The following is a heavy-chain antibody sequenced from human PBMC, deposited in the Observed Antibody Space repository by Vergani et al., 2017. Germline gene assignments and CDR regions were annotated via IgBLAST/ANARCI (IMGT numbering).Heavy chain of an antibody. Sequence: QVQLVQSGSELKKPGASVKVSCKASGGTFSSNSISWVRQAPGQGLEWMGRIIPIFGTANYAQKFQGRVTITADESTSTAYMELSSLRSEDTAVYYCASCNWNYPQGYFDYWGQGTLVTVSS. D-gene: IGHD1-7*01. CDR2: IIPIFGTA. CDR1: GGTFSSNS. CDR3: ASCNWNYPQGYFDY. V-gene: IGHV1-69*18. J-gene: IGHJ4*02.